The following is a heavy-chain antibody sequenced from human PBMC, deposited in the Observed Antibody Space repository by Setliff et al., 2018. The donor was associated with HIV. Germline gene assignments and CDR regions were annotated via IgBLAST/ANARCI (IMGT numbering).Heavy chain of an antibody. CDR3: AHSPEFYSSIV. CDR1: GFSLKTSGMC. CDR2: IDWDDDK. J-gene: IGHJ4*02. V-gene: IGHV2-70*12. Sequence: SGPTLVNPTQTLTLTCTFSGFSLKTSGMCVSWIRQPPGKALEWLARIDWDDDKNYSTSLKTRLSISKDTSKKQVVLTMTNMDPVDTATYYCAHSPEFYSSIVWGQGTLVTVSS. D-gene: IGHD2-15*01.